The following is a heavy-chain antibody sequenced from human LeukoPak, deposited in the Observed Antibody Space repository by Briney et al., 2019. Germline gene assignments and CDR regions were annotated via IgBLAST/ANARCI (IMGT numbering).Heavy chain of an antibody. J-gene: IGHJ4*02. CDR2: IYPGGST. V-gene: IGHV3-66*01. CDR3: ATDRPVY. CDR1: GLGGSRNY. Sequence: PGGSLRLSCAASGLGGSRNYVTWVRQAPGKGLEWVSVIYPGGSTYYADAVKGRFIISRDNSNNTLYLQMNNLRAEDTAVYYCATDRPVYWGQGTLVTVSS.